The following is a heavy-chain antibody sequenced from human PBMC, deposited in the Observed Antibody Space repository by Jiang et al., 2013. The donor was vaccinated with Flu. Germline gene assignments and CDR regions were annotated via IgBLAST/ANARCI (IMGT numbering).Heavy chain of an antibody. Sequence: PGQGLEWMGWXNPNTGVTNYAQKFQGWVTMTRDTSISTAYMELSRLKSDDTAVYYCARDGAGTIYWYFDLWGRGTLVTVSS. CDR2: XNPNTGVT. CDR3: ARDGAGTIYWYFDL. D-gene: IGHD6-19*01. V-gene: IGHV1-2*04. J-gene: IGHJ2*01.